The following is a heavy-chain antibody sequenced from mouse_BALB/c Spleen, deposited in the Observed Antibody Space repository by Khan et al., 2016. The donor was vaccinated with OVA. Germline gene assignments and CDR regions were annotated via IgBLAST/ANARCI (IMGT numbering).Heavy chain of an antibody. D-gene: IGHD2-1*01. Sequence: QVQLQQSGAELVKPGASVKLSCKTSGYIFTSYWIQWVKQRPGQGLGWIGQIFPGTGTTYYNENFKGKATLTVDTSSSTAYMHLSSLTSEDSAVYSCARGYFGNYEFVFWGQGTLVTVSP. CDR3: ARGYFGNYEFVF. CDR1: GYIFTSYW. V-gene: IGHV1S132*01. J-gene: IGHJ3*01. CDR2: IFPGTGTT.